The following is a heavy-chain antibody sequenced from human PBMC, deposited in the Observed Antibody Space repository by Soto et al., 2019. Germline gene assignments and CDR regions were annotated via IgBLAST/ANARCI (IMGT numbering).Heavy chain of an antibody. CDR2: ISGSGGST. V-gene: IGHV3-23*01. CDR3: AKDQLTTFSIPGRLDP. Sequence: PGGSLRLSCAASGFTFSSYAMSRVRQETGKGLEWVSAISGSGGSTYYADSVKGRFTISRDNSKNTLYLQMNSLRAEDTAVYYCAKDQLTTFSIPGRLDPWGQGTLVTVYS. CDR1: GFTFSSYA. J-gene: IGHJ5*02. D-gene: IGHD4-17*01.